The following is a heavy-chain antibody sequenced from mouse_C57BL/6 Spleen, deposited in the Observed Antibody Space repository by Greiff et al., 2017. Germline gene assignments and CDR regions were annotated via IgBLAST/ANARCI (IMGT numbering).Heavy chain of an antibody. D-gene: IGHD2-3*01. CDR2: IDPETGGT. J-gene: IGHJ3*01. CDR3: TRNPSSDGYYEGFAY. V-gene: IGHV1-15*01. CDR1: GYTFTDYE. Sequence: QVQLQQSGAELVRPGASVTLSCKASGYTFTDYEMHWVKQTPVHGLEWIGAIDPETGGTAYNQKFKGKAILTADKSSSTAYMELRSLTSEDSAVYYCTRNPSSDGYYEGFAYWGQGTLVTVSA.